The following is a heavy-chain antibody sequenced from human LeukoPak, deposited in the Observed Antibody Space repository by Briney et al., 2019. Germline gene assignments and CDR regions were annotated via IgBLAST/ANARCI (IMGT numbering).Heavy chain of an antibody. CDR3: ARGAGYNWFDP. D-gene: IGHD3-16*01. V-gene: IGHV4-59*11. CDR1: GGSISSHY. J-gene: IGHJ5*02. CDR2: IYYSGST. Sequence: SGTLSLTCTVSGGSISSHYWSWIRQPPGKGLEWIGYIYYSGSTNYNPSLKSRVTISVDTSKNQFSLKLSSVTAADTAVYYCARGAGYNWFDPWGQGTLVTVSS.